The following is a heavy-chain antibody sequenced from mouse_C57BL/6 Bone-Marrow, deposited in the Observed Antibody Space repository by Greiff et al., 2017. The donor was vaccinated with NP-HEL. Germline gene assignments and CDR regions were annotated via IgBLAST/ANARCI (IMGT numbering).Heavy chain of an antibody. J-gene: IGHJ4*01. Sequence: EVQLQQSGPELVTPGASVTISCKASGYSFTGYYMNWVKQSPEKSLEWIGEINPSTGGTTYNQKFTAKATLTVDKSSSTDYMKLKSLTSEDSAVYYCAREATDGSSHGARDYWGQGTSVTVSS. CDR1: GYSFTGYY. CDR3: AREATDGSSHGARDY. CDR2: INPSTGGT. D-gene: IGHD1-1*01. V-gene: IGHV1-42*01.